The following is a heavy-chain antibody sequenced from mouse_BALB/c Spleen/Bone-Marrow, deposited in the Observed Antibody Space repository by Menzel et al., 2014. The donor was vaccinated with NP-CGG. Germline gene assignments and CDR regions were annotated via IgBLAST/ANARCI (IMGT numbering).Heavy chain of an antibody. D-gene: IGHD1-1*01. CDR1: GFTFSSYG. V-gene: IGHV5-6-3*01. J-gene: IGHJ1*01. CDR2: INNNGGST. Sequence: EVKVVESGVGLVQPGGSLKLSCVASGFTFSSYGMSWVRQTPDKRLELVATINNNGGSTYYPDSVKGQFTISRDNAKNTLYLQMSSLKSEDTAMYYCARVYGWYFDVWGAGTTVTVSS. CDR3: ARVYGWYFDV.